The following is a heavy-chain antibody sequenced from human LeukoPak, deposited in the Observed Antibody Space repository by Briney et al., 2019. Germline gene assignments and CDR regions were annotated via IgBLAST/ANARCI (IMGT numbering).Heavy chain of an antibody. CDR2: ISDSGDNT. CDR3: AKSRDGYNMYYFDY. Sequence: GGSLRLSCAASGFTFSSYAMNWVRQAPGKGLEWVSGISDSGDNTYYADSVKGRFTISRDNYENTLYLQMNSLRAEDTAVYYCAKSRDGYNMYYFDYWGQGTLVTVSS. D-gene: IGHD5-24*01. V-gene: IGHV3-23*01. CDR1: GFTFSSYA. J-gene: IGHJ4*02.